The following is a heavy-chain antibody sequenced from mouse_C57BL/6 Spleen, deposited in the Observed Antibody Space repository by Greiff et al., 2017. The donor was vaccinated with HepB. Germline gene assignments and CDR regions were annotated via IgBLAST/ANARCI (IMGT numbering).Heavy chain of an antibody. CDR1: GFTFSSYA. V-gene: IGHV5-4*01. D-gene: IGHD2-5*01. J-gene: IGHJ4*01. CDR3: ARDDSNYGYAMDY. CDR2: ISDGGSYT. Sequence: DVMLVESGGGLVKPGGSLKLSCAASGFTFSSYAMSWVRQTPEKRLEWVATISDGGSYTYYPDNVKGRFTISRDNAKNNLYLQMSHLKSEDTAMYYCARDDSNYGYAMDYWGQGTSVTVSS.